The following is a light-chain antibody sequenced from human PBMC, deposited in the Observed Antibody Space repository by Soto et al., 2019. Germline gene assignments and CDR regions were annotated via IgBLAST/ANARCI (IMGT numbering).Light chain of an antibody. J-gene: IGLJ1*01. Sequence: QSALTQPASVSGSPGQSIAISCTGTSSDVGGFNYVSWYQQHPGNAPKFMIYDVSSRPSGVSDRFSGSKSGNTASLTISGLQAEDEADYYCASYTTGSTYVFGTGTKLTVL. V-gene: IGLV2-14*03. CDR2: DVS. CDR1: SSDVGGFNY. CDR3: ASYTTGSTYV.